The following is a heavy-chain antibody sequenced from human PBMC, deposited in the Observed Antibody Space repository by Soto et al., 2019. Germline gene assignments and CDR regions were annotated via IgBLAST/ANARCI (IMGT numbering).Heavy chain of an antibody. CDR2: MSYDGSNK. CDR3: ARDYSHDSSGVLDN. D-gene: IGHD3-22*01. J-gene: IGHJ4*02. Sequence: GGSLRLSCAASGFTFSTYAMHWVRQAPGKGLEWVALMSYDGSNKYYADSVKGRFTLSRDNSKNTLYLQMNSLRPEDTAVYYCARDYSHDSSGVLDNWGQGTLVTVSS. V-gene: IGHV3-30-3*01. CDR1: GFTFSTYA.